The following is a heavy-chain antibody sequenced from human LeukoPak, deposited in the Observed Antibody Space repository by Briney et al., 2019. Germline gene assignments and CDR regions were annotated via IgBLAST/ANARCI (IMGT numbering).Heavy chain of an antibody. D-gene: IGHD3-10*01. V-gene: IGHV4-39*07. CDR3: ARDTRSYYYGSGSYHFDY. CDR2: IYYSGST. Sequence: SETLSLTCTVSGGSISSSSYYWGWIRQPPGKGLEWIGSIYYSGSTYYNPSLKSRVTISVDTSKNQFSLKLSSVTAADTAVYYCARDTRSYYYGSGSYHFDYWGQGTLVTVSS. CDR1: GGSISSSSYY. J-gene: IGHJ4*02.